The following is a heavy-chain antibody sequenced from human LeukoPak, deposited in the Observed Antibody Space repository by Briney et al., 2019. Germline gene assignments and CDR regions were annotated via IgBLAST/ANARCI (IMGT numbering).Heavy chain of an antibody. CDR3: RGGGAGPFVSYYYNYMDG. J-gene: IGHJ6*03. Sequence: PGGSLRLSCAASGFTFSSYEMNWVRQAPGKGLEWVSYISSSGSTIYYADSVKGRFTISRDNAKNSLYLQMNSLRAEDTAVYYCRGGGAGPFVSYYYNYMDGGEKGTTVTFP. V-gene: IGHV3-48*03. CDR1: GFTFSSYE. CDR2: ISSSGSTI. D-gene: IGHD3-16*01.